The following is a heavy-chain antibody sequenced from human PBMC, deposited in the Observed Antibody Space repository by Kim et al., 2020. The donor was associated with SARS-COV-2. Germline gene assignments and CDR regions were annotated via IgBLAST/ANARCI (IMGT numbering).Heavy chain of an antibody. V-gene: IGHV5-10-1*01. CDR3: ASSWGSGSYSYYYYGMDV. CDR1: GYSFTSYW. D-gene: IGHD3-10*01. J-gene: IGHJ6*02. CDR2: IDPSDSYT. Sequence: GESLKISCKGSGYSFTSYWISWVRQMPGKGLEWMGRIDPSDSYTNYSPSFQGHVTISADKSISTAYRQWSSLKASDTAMYYCASSWGSGSYSYYYYGMDVWGQGTTVTVSS.